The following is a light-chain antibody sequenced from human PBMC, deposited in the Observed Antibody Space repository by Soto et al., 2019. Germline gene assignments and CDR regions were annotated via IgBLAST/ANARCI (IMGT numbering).Light chain of an antibody. CDR2: VNSDGSH. CDR1: SGHSNYA. V-gene: IGLV4-69*02. CDR3: QTCGTGIPV. Sequence: QLVLTQSTSASASLGASVNLTCTLSSGHSNYAIAWHQQQPEKGPRYFINVNSDGSHTKGDGVPDRFSGSSSGADRYLIIASHQSEDEADYYCQTCGTGIPVFGGGTKLTVL. J-gene: IGLJ3*02.